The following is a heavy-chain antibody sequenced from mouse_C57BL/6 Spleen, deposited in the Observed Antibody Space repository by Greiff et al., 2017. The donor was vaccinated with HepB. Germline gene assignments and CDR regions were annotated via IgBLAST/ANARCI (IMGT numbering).Heavy chain of an antibody. CDR2: INYDGSST. CDR1: GFTFSDYY. J-gene: IGHJ3*01. Sequence: EVKLVESEGGLVQPGSSMKLSCTASGFTFSDYYMAWVRQVPEKGLEWVANINYDGSSTYYLDSLKSRFIISRDNAKNILYLQMTSLKSEDTATYYGARGGGNYPFAYWGQGTLVTVSA. D-gene: IGHD2-1*01. CDR3: ARGGGNYPFAY. V-gene: IGHV5-16*01.